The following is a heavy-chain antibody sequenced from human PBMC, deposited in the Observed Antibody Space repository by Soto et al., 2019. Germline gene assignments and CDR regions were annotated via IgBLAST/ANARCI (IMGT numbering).Heavy chain of an antibody. V-gene: IGHV4-34*01. CDR3: ARGRRYDFWSGYLAGAFDI. CDR2: INHSGST. J-gene: IGHJ3*02. D-gene: IGHD3-3*01. CDR1: GGSFSGYY. Sequence: QVQLQQWGAGLLKPSETLSLTCAVYGGSFSGYYWSWIRQPPGKGLEWIGEINHSGSTNYNPSLKSRVTISVDTSKNQFSLKLSSVTAADTAVYYCARGRRYDFWSGYLAGAFDIWGQGTMVIVSS.